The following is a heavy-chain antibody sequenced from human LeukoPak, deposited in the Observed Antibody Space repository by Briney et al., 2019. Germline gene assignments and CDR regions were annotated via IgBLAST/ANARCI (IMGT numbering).Heavy chain of an antibody. V-gene: IGHV4-59*05. CDR2: IYYSGST. CDR1: GGSISSYY. CDR3: ARPTGIAALVWFDP. Sequence: SSETLSLTCTVSGGSISSYYWSWIRQPAGKGLEWIGSIYYSGSTYYNPSLKSRVTISVDTSKNQFSLKLSSVTAADTAVYYCARPTGIAALVWFDPWGQGTLVTVSS. J-gene: IGHJ5*02. D-gene: IGHD6-13*01.